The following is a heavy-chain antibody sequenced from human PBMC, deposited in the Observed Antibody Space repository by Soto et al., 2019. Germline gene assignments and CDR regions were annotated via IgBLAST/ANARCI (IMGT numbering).Heavy chain of an antibody. CDR3: ASPLWFGELPPYYYYYGMDV. Sequence: SETLSLTCTVSGGSISSGSYYWGWIRQPPGKGLEWIGSIYYSGSTYYNPSLKSRVTISVDTSKNQFSLKLSSVTAADTAVYYCASPLWFGELPPYYYYYGMDVWGQGTTVTVSS. J-gene: IGHJ6*02. V-gene: IGHV4-39*01. CDR1: GGSISSGSYY. CDR2: IYYSGST. D-gene: IGHD3-10*01.